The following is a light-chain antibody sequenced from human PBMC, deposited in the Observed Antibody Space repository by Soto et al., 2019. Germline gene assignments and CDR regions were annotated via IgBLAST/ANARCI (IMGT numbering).Light chain of an antibody. CDR1: QGITNF. J-gene: IGKJ1*01. CDR3: QKYDSAPWT. CDR2: AAS. V-gene: IGKV1-27*01. Sequence: DIQMTQSPSSLSASVGDRVTITCRASQGITNFLAWYQQKPGKTPKLLIYAASTLQSGVPSRFSGSGSGTDFTLTISSLQSEDVATYYCQKYDSAPWTFGHGTKVEIK.